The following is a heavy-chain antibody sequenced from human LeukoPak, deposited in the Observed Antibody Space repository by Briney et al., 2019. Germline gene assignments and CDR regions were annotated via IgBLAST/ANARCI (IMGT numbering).Heavy chain of an antibody. CDR1: GYTFTNYD. D-gene: IGHD1-1*01. J-gene: IGHJ4*02. CDR2: MNPNSGNT. CDR3: ARHDPSRGTY. V-gene: IGHV1-8*01. Sequence: ASVKVSCKASGYTFTNYDMNWVRQATGQGLEWGGWMNPNSGNTGNAQKFQGRVTMTRNTSISTAYMELSSLRSADTAVYYCARHDPSRGTYWGQGTLVTVSS.